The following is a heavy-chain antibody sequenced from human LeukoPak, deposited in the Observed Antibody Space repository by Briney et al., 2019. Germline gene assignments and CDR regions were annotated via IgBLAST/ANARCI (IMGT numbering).Heavy chain of an antibody. D-gene: IGHD6-19*01. Sequence: SETLSLTCTVSGGSISSYYWSWIRQPPGKGLEWIGYIYYSGSTNYNPSLKSRVTISVDTSKNQFSLKLSSVTAADTAVYYCARVPKGLSGWGGTRALAFDIWGQGTMVTVSS. CDR2: IYYSGST. V-gene: IGHV4-59*01. J-gene: IGHJ3*02. CDR3: ARVPKGLSGWGGTRALAFDI. CDR1: GGSISSYY.